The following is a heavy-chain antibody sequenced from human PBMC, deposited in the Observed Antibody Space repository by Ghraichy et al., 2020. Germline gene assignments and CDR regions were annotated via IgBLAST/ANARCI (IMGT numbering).Heavy chain of an antibody. CDR1: GFTFSSYG. CDR3: ASRDGYKLDY. J-gene: IGHJ4*02. V-gene: IGHV3-30*03. CDR2: ISYDGSNK. Sequence: LSLTCAASGFTFSSYGMHWVRQAPGKGLEWVAVISYDGSNKYYADSVKGRFTISRDNSKNTLYLQMNSLRAEDTAVYYCASRDGYKLDYWGQGTLVTVSS. D-gene: IGHD5-24*01.